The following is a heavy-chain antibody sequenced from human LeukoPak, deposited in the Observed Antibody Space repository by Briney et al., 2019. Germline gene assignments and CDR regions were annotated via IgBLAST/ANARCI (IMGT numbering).Heavy chain of an antibody. D-gene: IGHD3-22*01. V-gene: IGHV4-39*07. CDR3: ASDSTGYYSFDY. Sequence: SETLSLTCTVSGGSISSSTYYWGWIRQPPGKGLEWIGSIYYSGSTYYNPSLKSRLTISVDTSKNRFSLKLSSVTAADTALYYCASDSTGYYSFDYWGQGTLVTVSS. CDR1: GGSISSSTYY. CDR2: IYYSGST. J-gene: IGHJ4*02.